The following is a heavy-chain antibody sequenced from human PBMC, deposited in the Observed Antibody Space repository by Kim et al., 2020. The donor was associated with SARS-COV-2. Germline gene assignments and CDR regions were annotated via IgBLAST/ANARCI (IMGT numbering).Heavy chain of an antibody. D-gene: IGHD5-12*01. Sequence: SGPTLVNPTQTLTLTCTFSGFSLSTSGMCVSWIRQPPVKALAWLALIDWDDDKYYSTSLKTRLTISKDTSKNQVVLTMTNMDPVDTATYYCARTRVEMATIVVYYYGMDVWGQGTTVTVSS. CDR1: GFSLSTSGMC. J-gene: IGHJ6*02. V-gene: IGHV2-70*01. CDR3: ARTRVEMATIVVYYYGMDV. CDR2: IDWDDDK.